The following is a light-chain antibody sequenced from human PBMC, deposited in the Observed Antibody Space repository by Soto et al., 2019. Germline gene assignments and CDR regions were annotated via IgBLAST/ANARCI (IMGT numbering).Light chain of an antibody. CDR2: FNK. Sequence: QSVLTQPPSASGTPGQRVTISCSGSSSNIGSKTVNWYQQLPGTAPKLLMYFNKQRPSGVPDRFSGSKSGTSGSLAISGLQSEDEADYYCAAWDDSLNGVVFGGGTKLTVL. CDR1: SSNIGSKT. V-gene: IGLV1-44*01. CDR3: AAWDDSLNGVV. J-gene: IGLJ3*02.